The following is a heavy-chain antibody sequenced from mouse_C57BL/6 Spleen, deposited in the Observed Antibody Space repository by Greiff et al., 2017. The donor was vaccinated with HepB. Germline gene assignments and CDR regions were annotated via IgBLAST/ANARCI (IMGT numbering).Heavy chain of an antibody. Sequence: EVKLQQSGAELVRPGASVKLSCTASGFNIKDDYMHWVKQRPEQGLEWIGWIDPENGDTEYASKFQGKATITADTSSNTAYLQLSSLTSEDTAVYYCTTGSSGYSFAYWGQGTLVTVSA. V-gene: IGHV14-4*01. CDR2: IDPENGDT. D-gene: IGHD3-2*02. CDR1: GFNIKDDY. CDR3: TTGSSGYSFAY. J-gene: IGHJ3*01.